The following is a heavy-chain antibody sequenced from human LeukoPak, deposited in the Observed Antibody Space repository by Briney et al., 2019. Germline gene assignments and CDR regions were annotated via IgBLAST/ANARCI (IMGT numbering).Heavy chain of an antibody. CDR1: GYTFTGYY. J-gene: IGHJ3*02. CDR2: INPNSGGT. CDR3: ARRASISPGKYAFDI. Sequence: GASVKVSCKASGYTFTGYYMHWVRQAPGQGLEWMGWINPNSGGTNYAQKFQGRVTMTRDTSISTAYMELSRLRSDDTAVYYCARRASISPGKYAFDIWGQGTMVTVSS. V-gene: IGHV1-2*02.